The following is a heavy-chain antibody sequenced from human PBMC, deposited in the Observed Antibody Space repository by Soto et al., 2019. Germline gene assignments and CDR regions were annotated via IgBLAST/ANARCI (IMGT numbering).Heavy chain of an antibody. CDR2: IKQDGSEK. Sequence: EVQLVESGGGLVQPGGSLRLSCAASGFTFSSYWMSWVRQAPGKGLEWVANIKQDGSEKYYVDSVKGRFTISRDNAKNSLYLQMNSLRADDTAVYYCAREGSYSSGWYQRLLSFDYWGQGTLVTVSS. V-gene: IGHV3-7*01. CDR3: AREGSYSSGWYQRLLSFDY. CDR1: GFTFSSYW. D-gene: IGHD6-19*01. J-gene: IGHJ4*02.